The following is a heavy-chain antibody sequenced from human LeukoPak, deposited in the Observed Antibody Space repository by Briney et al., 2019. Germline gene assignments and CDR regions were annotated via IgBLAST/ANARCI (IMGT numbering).Heavy chain of an antibody. CDR3: ARYSSSSGGMDV. D-gene: IGHD6-6*01. V-gene: IGHV4-34*01. CDR1: GGSFSGYY. Sequence: SETLSLTCAVYGGSFSGYYWSWIRQPPGKGLERIGEINHSGSTNYNPSLKSRVTISVDTSKNQFSLKLSSVTAADTAVYYCARYSSSSGGMDVWGQGTTVTVSS. CDR2: INHSGST. J-gene: IGHJ6*02.